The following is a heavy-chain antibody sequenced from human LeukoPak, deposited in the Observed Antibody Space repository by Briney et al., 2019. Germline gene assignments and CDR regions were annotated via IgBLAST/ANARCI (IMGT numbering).Heavy chain of an antibody. Sequence: GGSLRLSCAASGFTFNRYSMNWVRQAPGKGLEWISYISSSGTTIYYADSVQGRFIISRDNARNSLYLQMNSLRAEDTAVYYCARNPGSSWFDYWGQGTLVTVSS. J-gene: IGHJ4*02. V-gene: IGHV3-48*01. CDR3: ARNPGSSWFDY. D-gene: IGHD6-13*01. CDR1: GFTFNRYS. CDR2: ISSSGTTI.